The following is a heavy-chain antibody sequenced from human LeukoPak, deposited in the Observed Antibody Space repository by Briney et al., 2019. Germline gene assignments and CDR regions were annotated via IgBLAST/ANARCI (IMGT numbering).Heavy chain of an antibody. CDR2: MNPDGSST. D-gene: IGHD4-17*01. J-gene: IGHJ4*02. Sequence: GWSLRLSCAASGFTFRIYWMYWVRQAPGKGPVWVSRMNPDGSSTTYADSVKGRFTISRDNAKKMLYLEVNSLRVEDTAVYYCGRGKTTVTDWGQGTLVTVSS. CDR1: GFTFRIYW. V-gene: IGHV3-74*01. CDR3: GRGKTTVTD.